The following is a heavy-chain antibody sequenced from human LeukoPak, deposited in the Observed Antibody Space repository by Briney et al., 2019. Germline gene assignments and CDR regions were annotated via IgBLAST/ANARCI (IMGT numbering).Heavy chain of an antibody. V-gene: IGHV3-30-3*01. CDR2: ISYDGSNK. Sequence: GRSLRLSCAASGFTFSSYAMHWVRQAPGKGLEWVAVISYDGSNKYYADSVKGRFTISRGNSKNTLYLQMNSLRAEDTAVYYCARDGAGPLNYWGQGTLVTVSS. J-gene: IGHJ4*02. CDR1: GFTFSSYA. CDR3: ARDGAGPLNY. D-gene: IGHD1-26*01.